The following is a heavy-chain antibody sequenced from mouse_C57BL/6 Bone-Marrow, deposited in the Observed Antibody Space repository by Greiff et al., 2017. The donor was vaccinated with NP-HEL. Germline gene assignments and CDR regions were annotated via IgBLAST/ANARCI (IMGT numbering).Heavy chain of an antibody. J-gene: IGHJ3*01. V-gene: IGHV1-5*01. CDR3: TPDYDTYYGNYWFAY. CDR2: IYPGNSDT. D-gene: IGHD2-1*01. Sequence: VQLQQSGTVLARPGASVKMSCKTSGYTFTSYWMHWVKQRPGQGLEWIGAIYPGNSDTSYNQKFKGKAKLTAVTSASTAYMELSSLTNEDSAVYYCTPDYDTYYGNYWFAYWGQGTLVTVSA. CDR1: GYTFTSYW.